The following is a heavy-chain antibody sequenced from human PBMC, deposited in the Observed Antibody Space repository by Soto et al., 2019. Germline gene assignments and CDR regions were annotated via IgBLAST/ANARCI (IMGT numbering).Heavy chain of an antibody. V-gene: IGHV3-23*01. Sequence: GWSLRLSCAASGFVVSSSAMSWVRQAPGKGLEWVSAISGSGTTAYYADSVKGRFIFSRDNPKNTMYLQMNSLRAEDTAVYFCAKTTDGWFSAFEIWGQGTVVTVSS. CDR2: ISGSGTTA. J-gene: IGHJ3*02. CDR1: GFVVSSSA. CDR3: AKTTDGWFSAFEI. D-gene: IGHD6-19*01.